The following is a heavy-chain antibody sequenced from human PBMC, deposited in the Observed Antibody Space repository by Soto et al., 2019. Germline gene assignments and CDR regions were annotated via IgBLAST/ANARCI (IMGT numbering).Heavy chain of an antibody. CDR1: GYTFTSYY. CDR2: INPSGGST. V-gene: IGHV1-46*03. J-gene: IGHJ6*02. D-gene: IGHD2-2*01. Sequence: GSVKVSRKASGYTFTSYYMHWVRQAPGQGLEWMGIINPSGGSTSYAQKFQGRVTMTRDTSTSTVYMELSSLSSEDTAVYYCARDHGIVVAASMYGMDVWGQGTTVTVSS. CDR3: ARDHGIVVAASMYGMDV.